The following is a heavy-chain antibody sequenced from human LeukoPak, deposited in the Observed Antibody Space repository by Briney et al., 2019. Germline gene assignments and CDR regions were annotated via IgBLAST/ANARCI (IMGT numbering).Heavy chain of an antibody. V-gene: IGHV3-7*01. D-gene: IGHD2-8*02. CDR1: GFTFSIYW. Sequence: GGSLRLSCEPSGFTFSIYWMNWVRQAPGKGLEWVAKIKEDGSQKDHADSVKGRFTISRDNAKNSMYLQMNSLRAEDTAMYYCAKDKHWSFDYWGQGTLVTVSS. CDR2: IKEDGSQK. J-gene: IGHJ4*02. CDR3: AKDKHWSFDY.